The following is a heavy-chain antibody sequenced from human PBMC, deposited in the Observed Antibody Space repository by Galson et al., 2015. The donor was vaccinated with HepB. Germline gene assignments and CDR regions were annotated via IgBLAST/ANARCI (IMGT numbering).Heavy chain of an antibody. CDR2: ISGYDGHT. CDR1: GYTFTSYH. CDR3: ARAPNYDSSGYYHAPFDY. J-gene: IGHJ4*02. D-gene: IGHD3-22*01. V-gene: IGHV1-18*04. Sequence: SVKVSCKASGYTFTSYHITWVRQAPGQGLEWMGWISGYDGHTNYAQKFQGRVTMTTETSTSTAYMELRSLRSDDTAVYYCARAPNYDSSGYYHAPFDYWGQGTLVTVSS.